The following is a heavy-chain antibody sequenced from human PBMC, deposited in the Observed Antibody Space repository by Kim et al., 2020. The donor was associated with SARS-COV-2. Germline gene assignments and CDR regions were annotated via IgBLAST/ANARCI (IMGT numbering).Heavy chain of an antibody. J-gene: IGHJ6*02. D-gene: IGHD2-15*01. CDR2: IYYSGST. CDR1: GGSVSSGSYY. Sequence: SETLSLTCTVSGGSVSSGSYYWSWIRQPPGKGLEWIGYIYYSGSTNYNPSLKSRVTISVDTSKNQFSLKLSSVTAADTAVYYCARVGVVVAASPFYYYYGMDVWGQGTTVTVSS. V-gene: IGHV4-61*01. CDR3: ARVGVVVAASPFYYYYGMDV.